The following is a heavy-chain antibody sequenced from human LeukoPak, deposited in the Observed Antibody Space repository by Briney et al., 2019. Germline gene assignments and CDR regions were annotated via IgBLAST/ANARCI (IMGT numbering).Heavy chain of an antibody. D-gene: IGHD4-23*01. J-gene: IGHJ3*02. V-gene: IGHV4-39*02. Sequence: KPSETLSLTCTVSGGSISSSSYYWGWIRQPPGKGLEWIGCIYYSGSTYYNPSLKSRVTISVDTSKNQFSLKLSSVTAADTAVYYCARDYGGNFGGDAFDIWGQGTMVTVSS. CDR2: IYYSGST. CDR1: GGSISSSSYY. CDR3: ARDYGGNFGGDAFDI.